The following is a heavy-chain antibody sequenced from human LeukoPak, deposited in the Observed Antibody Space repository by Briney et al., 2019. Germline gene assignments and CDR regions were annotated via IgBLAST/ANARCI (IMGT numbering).Heavy chain of an antibody. J-gene: IGHJ4*02. CDR3: ARSRFYFDY. Sequence: GGSLRLSCAASGFTFSTYWMGWVRQAPGKGLEWVARIKPDGSEKDHVDSVKGRFTISRDNAKNSLYLQLNSLRAEDTAVYYCARSRFYFDYWGQGTLVTVSS. V-gene: IGHV3-7*01. CDR2: IKPDGSEK. CDR1: GFTFSTYW.